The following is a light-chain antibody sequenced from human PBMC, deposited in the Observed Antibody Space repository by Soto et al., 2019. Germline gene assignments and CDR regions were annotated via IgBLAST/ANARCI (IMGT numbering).Light chain of an antibody. CDR3: RQYNSYSWT. V-gene: IGKV1-5*01. CDR2: DAS. J-gene: IGKJ1*01. Sequence: DIQMTQSPSTLSASVGDRVTITCRASQSISSWLAWYQQKPGKAPKLLIYDASNLESGVPSRFSGGGSGTEFTLTISSLQPDDFATYYCRQYNSYSWTFGQGTKVDIK. CDR1: QSISSW.